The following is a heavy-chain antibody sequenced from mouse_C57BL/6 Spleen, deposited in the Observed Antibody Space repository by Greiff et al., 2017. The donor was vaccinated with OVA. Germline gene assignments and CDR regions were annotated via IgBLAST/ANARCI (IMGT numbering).Heavy chain of an antibody. Sequence: DVQLQESGPGLVKPSQTVFLTCTVTGISITTGNYRWSWIRQFPGNKLEWIGYIYYSGTITYNPSLTSRTTITRDTPKNQFFLEMNSLTAEDTATYYCAREGYYGSSYGWYFDVWGTGTTVTVSS. J-gene: IGHJ1*03. V-gene: IGHV3-5*01. CDR2: IYYSGTI. CDR3: AREGYYGSSYGWYFDV. CDR1: GISITTGNYR. D-gene: IGHD1-1*01.